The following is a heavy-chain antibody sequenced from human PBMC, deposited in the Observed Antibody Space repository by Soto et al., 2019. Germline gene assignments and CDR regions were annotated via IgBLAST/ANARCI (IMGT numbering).Heavy chain of an antibody. Sequence: ASVKLSCKASGYSFTSYSISWGRQAPGQGLEWMGWISAYNGNTNYAQKLQGRVTMTTDTSTSTAYMELRSLRSDDTAVYYCARGAGGYSSSSIDYWGQGTLVTVSS. CDR1: GYSFTSYS. V-gene: IGHV1-18*01. CDR2: ISAYNGNT. CDR3: ARGAGGYSSSSIDY. J-gene: IGHJ4*02. D-gene: IGHD6-6*01.